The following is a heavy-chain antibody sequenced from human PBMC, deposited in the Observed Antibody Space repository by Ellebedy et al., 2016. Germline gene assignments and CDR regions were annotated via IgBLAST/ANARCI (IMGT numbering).Heavy chain of an antibody. J-gene: IGHJ6*02. CDR2: MNPNSGNT. CDR1: GYTFTSYD. CDR3: ARAGYSYGTDSYYYGMDV. D-gene: IGHD5-18*01. V-gene: IGHV1-8*01. Sequence: ASVKVSCXASGYTFTSYDINWVRQATGQGLEWMGWMNPNSGNTGYAQKFQGRVTMTRNTSISTAYMELSSLRSEDTAVYYCARAGYSYGTDSYYYGMDVWGQGTTVTVSS.